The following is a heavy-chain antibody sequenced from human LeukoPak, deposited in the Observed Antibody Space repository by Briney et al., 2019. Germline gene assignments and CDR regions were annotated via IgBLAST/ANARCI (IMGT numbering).Heavy chain of an antibody. J-gene: IGHJ4*02. V-gene: IGHV3-21*01. CDR2: ISSSSSYI. CDR1: GFTFSSYS. CDR3: ARVGYSYGYVDY. D-gene: IGHD5-18*01. Sequence: GGSLRLSCAASGFTFSSYSMNWVRQAPGKGLEWVSSISSSSSYIYYADSVKGRFTISRDNAKNSLYLQMDSLRAEDTAVYYCARVGYSYGYVDYWGQGTLVTVSS.